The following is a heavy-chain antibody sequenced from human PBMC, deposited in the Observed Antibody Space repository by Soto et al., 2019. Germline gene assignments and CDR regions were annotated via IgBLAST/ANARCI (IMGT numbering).Heavy chain of an antibody. CDR2: IIPIFGTA. CDR3: ARDEKRDKDSGIYYVALGY. D-gene: IGHD1-26*01. CDR1: GGTFSSYA. J-gene: IGHJ4*02. V-gene: IGHV1-69*01. Sequence: QVQLVQSGAEVKKPGSSVKVSCKASGGTFSSYAISWVRQAPGQGLEWMGGIIPIFGTANYAQKFQGRVTITADESTSTAYMELSSLRSEDTAVYYCARDEKRDKDSGIYYVALGYWGQGTLVTVSS.